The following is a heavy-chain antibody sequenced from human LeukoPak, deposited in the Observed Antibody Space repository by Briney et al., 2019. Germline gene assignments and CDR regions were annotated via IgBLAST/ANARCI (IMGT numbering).Heavy chain of an antibody. CDR2: ISWNSGTK. CDR3: VRDYGDSGFDY. D-gene: IGHD4-17*01. V-gene: IGHV3-9*01. CDR1: GFTFDDYA. Sequence: GRSLRLSCAASGFTFDDYAMHWVRQAPGKGLEWVSGISWNSGTKGYADSVKGRFTISRDNAKNSLYLQMNSLRAEDTALYYCVRDYGDSGFDYWGQGTLVTVSS. J-gene: IGHJ4*02.